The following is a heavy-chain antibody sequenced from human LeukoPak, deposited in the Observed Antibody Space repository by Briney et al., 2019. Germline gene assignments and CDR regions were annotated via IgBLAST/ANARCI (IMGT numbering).Heavy chain of an antibody. CDR2: IYYSGST. D-gene: IGHD4-17*01. Sequence: SQTLSLTCAVSGGSISSGGYSWSWIRQPPGKGLEWIGYIYYSGSTNYNPSLKSRVTISVDTSENQFSLKLSPVTAADTAVYYCARVHGDYVGGGYYFDYWGQGTLVTVSS. CDR1: GGSISSGGYS. J-gene: IGHJ4*02. V-gene: IGHV4-61*08. CDR3: ARVHGDYVGGGYYFDY.